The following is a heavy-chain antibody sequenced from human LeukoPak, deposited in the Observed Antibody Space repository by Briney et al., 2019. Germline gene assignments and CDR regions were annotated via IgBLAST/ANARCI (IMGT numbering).Heavy chain of an antibody. D-gene: IGHD3-22*01. CDR2: ISAYNGNT. CDR3: ARVPYYYDSSGYLGPYYYYYYGMDV. J-gene: IGHJ6*02. V-gene: IGHV1-18*01. CDR1: GYTFTSYG. Sequence: ASVKVSCKASGYTFTSYGISWVRQAPGQGLEWMGWISAYNGNTNYAQKLQGRVTMTTDTSTSTAYMELRSLSSDDTAVYYCARVPYYYDSSGYLGPYYYYYYGMDVWGQGTTVTVSS.